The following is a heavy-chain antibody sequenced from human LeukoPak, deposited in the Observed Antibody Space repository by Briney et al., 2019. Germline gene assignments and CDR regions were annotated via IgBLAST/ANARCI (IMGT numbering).Heavy chain of an antibody. J-gene: IGHJ6*02. V-gene: IGHV1-8*01. CDR1: GYTFSSYD. Sequence: ASVKVSCKASGYTFSSYDINWVRQATGQGLEWLGWMNPNNGNTGYAQKFQGRVTMTRNTSISTAYMELSSLRSEDTAVYYCARVRGSYYYYGMDVWGQGTTVTVSS. D-gene: IGHD2-15*01. CDR2: MNPNNGNT. CDR3: ARVRGSYYYYGMDV.